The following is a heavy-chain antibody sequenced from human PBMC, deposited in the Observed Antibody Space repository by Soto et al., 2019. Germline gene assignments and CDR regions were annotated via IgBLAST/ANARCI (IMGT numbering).Heavy chain of an antibody. J-gene: IGHJ4*02. Sequence: EVQLVESGGGLVQPGGSQKLSCAASGFTVSGSTMHWVRQASGKGLEWVGRIRSKGNSYATTYAASVKGRFTISRDDSKNTAYLQMNSLKTEDTAVYYCSRHGGVSGQLILYYWGQGTLVTVSS. CDR2: IRSKGNSYAT. V-gene: IGHV3-73*02. CDR1: GFTVSGST. D-gene: IGHD6-13*01. CDR3: SRHGGVSGQLILYY.